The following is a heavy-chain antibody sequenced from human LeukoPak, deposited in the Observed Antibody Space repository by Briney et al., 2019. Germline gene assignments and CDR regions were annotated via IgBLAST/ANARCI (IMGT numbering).Heavy chain of an antibody. CDR2: ISSSSSYI. Sequence: NTGGSLRLSCAASGFTFSSYSMNWVRQAPGKGLEWVSSISSSSSYIFYAHSEEARITISRDNAKNSLYLQMNSLRAEDTAVYYCARDRESYDFWSGYSDPDAFDIWGQGTMVTVSS. J-gene: IGHJ3*02. V-gene: IGHV3-21*01. D-gene: IGHD3-3*01. CDR1: GFTFSSYS. CDR3: ARDRESYDFWSGYSDPDAFDI.